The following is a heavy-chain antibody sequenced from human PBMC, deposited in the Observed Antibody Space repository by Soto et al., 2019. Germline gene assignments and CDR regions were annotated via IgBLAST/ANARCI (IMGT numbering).Heavy chain of an antibody. D-gene: IGHD2-15*01. V-gene: IGHV3-21*06. J-gene: IGHJ2*01. CDR3: ARGAIGRDYXXPXXLHWYSDL. Sequence: EVQLVESGGGLVKPGGSLRLSCAASGFTFSRNGMNWVRQAPGKGLEWVSSISSRGVYIHYADSMKGRFTISRDNAKNSLYLRMNSLRAEDTAVYYCARGAIGRDYXXPXXLHWYSDLWGRGTLVTVSS. CDR2: ISSRGVYI. CDR1: GFTFSRNG.